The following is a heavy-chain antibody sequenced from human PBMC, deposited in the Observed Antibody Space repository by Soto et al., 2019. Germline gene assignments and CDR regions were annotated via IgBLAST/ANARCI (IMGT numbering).Heavy chain of an antibody. D-gene: IGHD6-13*01. V-gene: IGHV3-30*18. J-gene: IGHJ6*02. Sequence: PGGSLRLSCAVSGFTFSSYGMHWVRQAPVKGLEWVAVISYDGSNKYYADSVKGRFTISRDNSKNTLYLQMNSLRAEDTAVYYCAKDLSLGSSWYYYGMDVWGQGTTVTVSS. CDR1: GFTFSSYG. CDR3: AKDLSLGSSWYYYGMDV. CDR2: ISYDGSNK.